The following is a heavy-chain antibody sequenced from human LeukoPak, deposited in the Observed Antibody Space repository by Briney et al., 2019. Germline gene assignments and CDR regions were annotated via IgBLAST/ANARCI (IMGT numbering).Heavy chain of an antibody. CDR2: INPNSGGT. CDR1: GYTFTGYY. D-gene: IGHD2-8*01. CDR3: AGDVVGSCTTGVCSEYFQH. J-gene: IGHJ1*01. Sequence: ASVKVSCKASGYTFTGYYMHWVRQAPGQGLEWMGWINPNSGGTNYAQKFQGRVTMTRDTSISTAYMELSSLRPDDTAVYYCAGDVVGSCTTGVCSEYFQHWGQGTLVTVSS. V-gene: IGHV1-2*02.